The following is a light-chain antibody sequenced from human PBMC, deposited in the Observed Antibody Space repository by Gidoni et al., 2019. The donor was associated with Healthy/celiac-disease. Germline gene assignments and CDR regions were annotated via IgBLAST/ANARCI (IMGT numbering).Light chain of an antibody. CDR1: QSLLHSNGYNY. J-gene: IGKJ2*01. Sequence: IVMTHSPLSLPVTPGEPASISCRSSQSLLHSNGYNYLDWYLQKPGQSPQLLIYLGSNRASGVPDRFSGSGSGTDFTLKISRVEAEDVEVYYCMQALQTPPYTFGQGTKLEIK. CDR2: LGS. V-gene: IGKV2-28*01. CDR3: MQALQTPPYT.